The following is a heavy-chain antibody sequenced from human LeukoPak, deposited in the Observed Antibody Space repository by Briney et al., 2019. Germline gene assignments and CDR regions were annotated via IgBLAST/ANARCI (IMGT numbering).Heavy chain of an antibody. J-gene: IGHJ3*02. D-gene: IGHD1-26*01. CDR2: IYYSGST. CDR3: ARDGWELYDAFDI. Sequence: SETLSLTCTVSGGSISSSSYYWGWIRQPPGKGLEWIGGIYYSGSTYYNPSLKSRVTISVDTSKNQFSLKLSSVTAADTAVYYCARDGWELYDAFDIWGQGTMVTVSS. CDR1: GGSISSSSYY. V-gene: IGHV4-39*07.